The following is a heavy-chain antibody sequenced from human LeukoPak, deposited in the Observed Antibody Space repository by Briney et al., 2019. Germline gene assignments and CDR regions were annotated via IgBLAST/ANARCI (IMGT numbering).Heavy chain of an antibody. CDR3: ARDYTEQHNYARSGYYWKWFDP. CDR2: VYPSGSA. Sequence: SETLSLTCTVSGGSISSYYWSWIRRPAGKGLEWIGRVYPSGSADYNPSLKSRVTMSIDTSKNQFSLKLRSVTAADTAVYYCARDYTEQHNYARSGYYWKWFDPWGQGTLVTVSS. V-gene: IGHV4-4*07. CDR1: GGSISSYY. J-gene: IGHJ5*02. D-gene: IGHD3-22*01.